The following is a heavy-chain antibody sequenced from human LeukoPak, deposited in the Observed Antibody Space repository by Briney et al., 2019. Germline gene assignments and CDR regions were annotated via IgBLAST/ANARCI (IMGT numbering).Heavy chain of an antibody. D-gene: IGHD2-21*02. CDR1: GFTFSTYA. Sequence: GGSLRLSCAASGFTFSTYAVNWVRQAPGKGLEWVAVISYDGSNKYYADSVKGRFTISRDNSKNTLYLQMNSLRAEDTAVYYCAKDVWGYCGGDCYPDYWGQGTLVTVSS. J-gene: IGHJ4*02. V-gene: IGHV3-30*18. CDR2: ISYDGSNK. CDR3: AKDVWGYCGGDCYPDY.